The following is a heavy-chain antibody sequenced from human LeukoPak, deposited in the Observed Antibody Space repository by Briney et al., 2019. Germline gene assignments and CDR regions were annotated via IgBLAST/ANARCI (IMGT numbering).Heavy chain of an antibody. D-gene: IGHD5-24*01. J-gene: IGHJ4*02. CDR1: GGSFSGYY. Sequence: SETLSLTCAVYGGSFSGYYWSWIRQPPGKGLEWIGEINHSGSTNYNPSLKSRVTISVDTSKNQFSLKLSSVTAADTAVYYCARGKWRWLQLFDYWGQGTLVTVSS. CDR2: INHSGST. CDR3: ARGKWRWLQLFDY. V-gene: IGHV4-34*01.